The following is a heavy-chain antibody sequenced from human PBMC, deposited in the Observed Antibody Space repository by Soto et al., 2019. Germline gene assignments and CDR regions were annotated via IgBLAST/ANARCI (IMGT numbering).Heavy chain of an antibody. V-gene: IGHV3-30-3*01. CDR1: GFTFSSYA. CDR2: ISYDGSNK. J-gene: IGHJ4*02. Sequence: PGGSLRLSCAASGFTFSSYAMHWVRQAPGKGLEWVAVISYDGSNKYYADSVKGRFTISRDNSKNTLYLQMNSLRAEDTAVYYCARVIRRIVVVTALDYWGQGTLVTVSS. D-gene: IGHD2-21*02. CDR3: ARVIRRIVVVTALDY.